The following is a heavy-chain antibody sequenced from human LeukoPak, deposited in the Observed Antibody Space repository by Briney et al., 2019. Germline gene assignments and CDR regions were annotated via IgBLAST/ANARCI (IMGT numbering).Heavy chain of an antibody. V-gene: IGHV4-39*07. CDR3: ARGTYYYDSSGYVAFDY. J-gene: IGHJ4*02. CDR2: IYYSGST. Sequence: SETLSLTCTVSGGSISSSSYYWGWIRQPPGKGLEWIGSIYYSGSTYYNPSLKSRVTMSVDTSKNQFSLKLSSVTAADTAVYYCARGTYYYDSSGYVAFDYWGQGTLVTVSS. CDR1: GGSISSSSYY. D-gene: IGHD3-22*01.